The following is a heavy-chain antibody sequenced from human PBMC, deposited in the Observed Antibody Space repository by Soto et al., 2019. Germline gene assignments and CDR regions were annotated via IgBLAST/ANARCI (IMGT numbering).Heavy chain of an antibody. CDR2: IYYSGST. V-gene: IGHV4-59*08. D-gene: IGHD4-4*01. CDR3: ARLPVDAFDI. CDR1: GGSIRSYY. J-gene: IGHJ3*02. Sequence: SETLSLTCTVSGGSIRSYYWSWIRQPPGKGLEWIGYIYYSGSTNYNPSLKSRVTISVDTSKNQFSLKLTSVTAADTAVYYCARLPVDAFDIWGQGTMVTV.